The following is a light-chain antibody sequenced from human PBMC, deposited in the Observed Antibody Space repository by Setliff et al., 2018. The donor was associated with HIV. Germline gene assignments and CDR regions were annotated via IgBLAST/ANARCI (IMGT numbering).Light chain of an antibody. CDR3: SSYTSSTPLYV. CDR1: SSDVGGYNY. Sequence: SALTQPASVSGSPGQSITISCTETSSDVGGYNYVSWYLQHPGKAPKLMIYDVNNRPSGVSNRFSGSKSGNTASLTISGLQAEDEADYYCSSYTSSTPLYVFGTGTKVTVL. J-gene: IGLJ1*01. V-gene: IGLV2-14*03. CDR2: DVN.